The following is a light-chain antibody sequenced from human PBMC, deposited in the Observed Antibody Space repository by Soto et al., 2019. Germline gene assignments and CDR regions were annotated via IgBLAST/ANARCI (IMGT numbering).Light chain of an antibody. J-gene: IGKJ4*01. CDR3: QQRSNWPPALT. CDR2: DAS. Sequence: EIVLTQSPATLSLSPGERATLSCRASQSVSSYLAWYQQKPGQAPGLLIYDASNRATGIPARFSGSGSGTDFTLTISSLEPEDFAVYYCQQRSNWPPALTFVGGTKVDIK. CDR1: QSVSSY. V-gene: IGKV3-11*01.